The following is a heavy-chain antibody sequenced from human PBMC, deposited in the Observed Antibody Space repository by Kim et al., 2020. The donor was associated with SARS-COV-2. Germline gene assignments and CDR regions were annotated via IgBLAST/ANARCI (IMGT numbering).Heavy chain of an antibody. Sequence: SETLSLTCAVYGGSFSGYYWSWIRQPPGKGLEWIGEINHSGSTNYNPSLKSRVTISVDTSKNQFSLKLSSVTAADTAVYYCARGGITIFGVVNWARPPPAARHTRFDYWGQGTLVTVSS. J-gene: IGHJ4*02. V-gene: IGHV4-34*01. CDR3: ARGGITIFGVVNWARPPPAARHTRFDY. D-gene: IGHD3-3*01. CDR1: GGSFSGYY. CDR2: INHSGST.